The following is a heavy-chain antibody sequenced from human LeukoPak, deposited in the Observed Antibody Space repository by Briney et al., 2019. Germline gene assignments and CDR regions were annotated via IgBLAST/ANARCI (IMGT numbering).Heavy chain of an antibody. Sequence: GGSLRLSRAASGFTFDDYGMSWVRQAPGKGLEWVSGINWNGGSTGYADSVKGRFTISRDNAKNSLYLQMNSLRAEDTALYYCARDLEYYYDSSGYRGAFDIWGQGTMVTVSS. CDR3: ARDLEYYYDSSGYRGAFDI. J-gene: IGHJ3*02. CDR1: GFTFDDYG. D-gene: IGHD3-22*01. CDR2: INWNGGST. V-gene: IGHV3-20*04.